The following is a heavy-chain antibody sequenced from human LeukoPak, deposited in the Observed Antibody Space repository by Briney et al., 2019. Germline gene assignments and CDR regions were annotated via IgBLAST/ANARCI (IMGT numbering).Heavy chain of an antibody. V-gene: IGHV3-30*04. D-gene: IGHD1-1*01. CDR2: ISYDGT. J-gene: IGHJ4*02. Sequence: GGSLRLSCAASGFTFSSYAIHWVRQAPGNGLEWVALISYDGTQYADSVKGRFTISRDKSKNSLYLQMDSLRAEDTAVYYCARELERCFDYWGQGTLVTVSS. CDR3: ARELERCFDY. CDR1: GFTFSSYA.